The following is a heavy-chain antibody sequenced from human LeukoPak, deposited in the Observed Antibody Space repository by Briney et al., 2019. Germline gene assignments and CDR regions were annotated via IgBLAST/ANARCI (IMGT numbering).Heavy chain of an antibody. D-gene: IGHD1-7*01. Sequence: ASVKVSCKASGYTFTSYYMHWVRQAPGQGLEWMGIINPSGGSTSYAQKFQGRVTMTRDTSTSTAYMELSRLRSDDTAVYYCAREGLITGTTNYYYYMDVWGKGTTVTVSS. CDR3: AREGLITGTTNYYYYMDV. CDR1: GYTFTSYY. J-gene: IGHJ6*03. V-gene: IGHV1-46*01. CDR2: INPSGGST.